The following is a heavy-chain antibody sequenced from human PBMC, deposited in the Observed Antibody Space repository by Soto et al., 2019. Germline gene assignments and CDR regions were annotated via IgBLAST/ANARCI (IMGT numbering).Heavy chain of an antibody. Sequence: QVQLVQSGAEVKKPGSSVKVSCKASGDTFSSYAITWVRQAPGQGLEWMGGIIPIYATANYAQKCQGRVTRAADESTSTAYKELSSLRSEDTAVYYCARASGHPGSGSYHWFDPWGQGTLVTVSS. CDR2: IIPIYATA. V-gene: IGHV1-69*01. CDR3: ARASGHPGSGSYHWFDP. CDR1: GDTFSSYA. J-gene: IGHJ5*02. D-gene: IGHD3-10*01.